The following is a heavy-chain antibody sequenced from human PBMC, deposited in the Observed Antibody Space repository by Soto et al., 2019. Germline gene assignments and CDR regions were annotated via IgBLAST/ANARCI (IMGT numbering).Heavy chain of an antibody. CDR2: FYYTGST. D-gene: IGHD3-3*01. V-gene: IGHV4-59*11. J-gene: IGHJ5*02. CDR1: GGSISSHY. Sequence: HVQLQESGPGLVKPSETLSLTCIVSGGSISSHYWSWIRQPLGKGLEWIGYFYYTGSTNYNPSLKSRVTISADTSKNQFSLTLSSVTAADTAVYYCARDFGVVGWFDPWGQGTLVTVSS. CDR3: ARDFGVVGWFDP.